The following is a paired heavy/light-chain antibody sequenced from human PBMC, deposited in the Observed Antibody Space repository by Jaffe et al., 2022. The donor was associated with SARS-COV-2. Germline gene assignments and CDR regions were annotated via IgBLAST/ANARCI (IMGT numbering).Light chain of an antibody. CDR2: RVS. CDR1: QSLVHSDGNTY. Sequence: DVVMTQSPLSLPVTLGQSASISCRSSQSLVHSDGNTYLNWFQQRPGQSPRRLIYRVSDRDSGVPGRFSGSGSGTDFTLKISRVEAEDVGVYYCMQGTYPYTFGQGTKLEIK. J-gene: IGKJ2*01. CDR3: MQGTYPYT. V-gene: IGKV2-30*02.
Heavy chain of an antibody. CDR2: IYSDVTT. CDR3: ATYGLDY. D-gene: IGHD4-17*01. CDR1: GFSVKSNN. V-gene: IGHV3-66*02. J-gene: IGHJ4*02. Sequence: EVQMVESGGDLVQPGGSLRLSCAASGFSVKSNNMHWVRQAPGKGLQWVSVIYSDVTTYYADSVKGRFTISRDNSKNTLYLQMNSLRAEDTAVYYCATYGLDYWGQGTLVTVSS.